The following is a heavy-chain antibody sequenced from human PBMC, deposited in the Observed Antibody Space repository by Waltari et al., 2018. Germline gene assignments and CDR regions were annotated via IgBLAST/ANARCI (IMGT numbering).Heavy chain of an antibody. D-gene: IGHD2-8*01. CDR1: GFTFSSYW. J-gene: IGHJ6*03. CDR2: IKQDGSEK. Sequence: EVQLVESGGGLVQPGGSLRLSCAASGFTFSSYWMSWVRQAPGKGLEWVANIKQDGSEKYYVDSVKGRFTISRDNAKNSLYLQMNSLRAEDTAVYYCAGYCTNCYYYYMDVWGKGTTVTVSS. V-gene: IGHV3-7*01. CDR3: AGYCTNCYYYYMDV.